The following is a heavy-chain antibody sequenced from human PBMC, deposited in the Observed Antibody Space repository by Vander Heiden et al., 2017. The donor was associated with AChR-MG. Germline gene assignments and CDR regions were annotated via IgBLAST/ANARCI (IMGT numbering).Heavy chain of an antibody. J-gene: IGHJ6*02. CDR1: GYTFTSYD. V-gene: IGHV1-8*01. D-gene: IGHD2-2*01. CDR2: MNPNSGNT. CDR3: ARGGCSSTSCYLRHYGMDV. Sequence: QVQLVQSGAEVKKPGASVKVSCKASGYTFTSYDLNWVRQATGQGLEWMGWMNPNSGNTGYAQKFQGRVTMTRNTSISTAYMELSSLRSEDTAVYYCARGGCSSTSCYLRHYGMDVWGQGTTVTVSS.